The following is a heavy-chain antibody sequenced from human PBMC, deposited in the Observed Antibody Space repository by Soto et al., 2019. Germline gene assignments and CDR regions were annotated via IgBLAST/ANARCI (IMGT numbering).Heavy chain of an antibody. CDR1: GYTFTSYY. V-gene: IGHV1-46*01. CDR2: INPSGGST. CDR3: ARSCSSTSCYTWPDYYYYYGMDV. J-gene: IGHJ6*02. D-gene: IGHD2-2*02. Sequence: QVQLVQSGAEVKKPGASVKVSCKASGYTFTSYYMHWVRQAPGQGLEWMGIINPSGGSTSYAQKFQGRVTMTRDTSTSTVYMELSSLRSEDTAVYYCARSCSSTSCYTWPDYYYYYGMDVWGQGTTVTVSS.